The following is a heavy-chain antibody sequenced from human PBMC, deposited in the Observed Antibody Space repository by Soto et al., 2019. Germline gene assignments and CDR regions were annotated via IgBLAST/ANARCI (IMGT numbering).Heavy chain of an antibody. V-gene: IGHV1-8*01. CDR3: ARGHNIVYYYYYYMDV. CDR1: GYTFTSYD. Sequence: ASVKVSCKASGYTFTSYDINWVRQATGQGLEWMGWMNPNSGNTGYAQKFQGRVTMTRNTSISTAYMELSSLRSEDTAVYYCARGHNIVYYYYYYMDVWGKGTTVTVSS. J-gene: IGHJ6*03. D-gene: IGHD1-20*01. CDR2: MNPNSGNT.